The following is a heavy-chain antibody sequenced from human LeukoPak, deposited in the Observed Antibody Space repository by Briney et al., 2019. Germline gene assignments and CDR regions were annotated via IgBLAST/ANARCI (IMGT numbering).Heavy chain of an antibody. CDR2: IYHSGST. CDR3: ARERGTGYYYYYGMDV. Sequence: SETLSLTCAGSGYSISSGYYWGWSRQPPGKGLEWIVSIYHSGSTYYNPSLKSRVTISVDTSKNQFSLKLSSVTAADTAVYYCARERGTGYYYYYGMDVWGKGTTVTVSS. J-gene: IGHJ6*04. V-gene: IGHV4-38-2*02. D-gene: IGHD1-14*01. CDR1: GYSISSGYY.